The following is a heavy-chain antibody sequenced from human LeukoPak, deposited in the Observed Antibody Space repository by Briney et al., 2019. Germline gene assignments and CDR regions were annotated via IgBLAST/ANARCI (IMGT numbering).Heavy chain of an antibody. J-gene: IGHJ6*03. D-gene: IGHD6-13*01. V-gene: IGHV4-59*01. Sequence: SETLSLTCTVSGGSISSYYWSWIRQPPGKGLEWIGHIYYSGSTNYNPSLKSRVATSVDTSKNQFSLKLSSVTAEDTAVYYCARGLDSSSWAVRRYYYYYMDVWGKGTTVTISS. CDR1: GGSISSYY. CDR3: ARGLDSSSWAVRRYYYYYMDV. CDR2: IYYSGST.